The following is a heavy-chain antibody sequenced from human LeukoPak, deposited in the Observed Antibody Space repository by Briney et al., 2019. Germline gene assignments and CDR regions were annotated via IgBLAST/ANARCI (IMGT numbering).Heavy chain of an antibody. D-gene: IGHD3-10*01. CDR3: SRGSLWFGEDY. CDR2: INHSGST. J-gene: IGHJ4*02. Sequence: SETLSLTCAVYGGSFSGYYWSWIRQPPGKGREWIGEINHSGSTNYNPSLKRRVTISVDTSKNQFSLKLTSVTAAGPAVYYSSRGSLWFGEDYWGQGTLVTVSS. V-gene: IGHV4-34*01. CDR1: GGSFSGYY.